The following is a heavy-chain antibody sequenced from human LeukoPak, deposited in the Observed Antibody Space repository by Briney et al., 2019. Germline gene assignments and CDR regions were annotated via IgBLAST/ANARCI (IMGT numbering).Heavy chain of an antibody. CDR1: GCTFTDYY. Sequence: ASVKVSCKVSGCTFTDYYMHWVQQAPGKGLEWMGLVDPEDGETIYAEKFQGRVTITADTSTDTAYMELSSLRSEDTAVYYCASHPRYCSSTSCYFPWGQGTLVTVSS. CDR2: VDPEDGET. J-gene: IGHJ5*02. D-gene: IGHD2-2*01. CDR3: ASHPRYCSSTSCYFP. V-gene: IGHV1-69-2*01.